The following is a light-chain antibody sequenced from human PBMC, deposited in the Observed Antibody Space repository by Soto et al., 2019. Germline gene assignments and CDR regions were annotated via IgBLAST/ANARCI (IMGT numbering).Light chain of an antibody. J-gene: IGKJ4*01. CDR1: QSVRTK. Sequence: IVRTQSPATLSLSPGDRATLSCTSSQSVRTKLAYYQLTPGQAPRLLLFGASTRATGVPARFSGTGSGTDLTLTISSLQSDDYAVYYCQQYNDWPPLTFGGGTKVDI. CDR2: GAS. V-gene: IGKV3-15*01. CDR3: QQYNDWPPLT.